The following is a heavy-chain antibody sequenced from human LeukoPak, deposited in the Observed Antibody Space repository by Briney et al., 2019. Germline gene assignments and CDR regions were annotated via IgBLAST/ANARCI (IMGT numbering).Heavy chain of an antibody. D-gene: IGHD5-18*01. J-gene: IGHJ4*02. V-gene: IGHV3-23*01. CDR2: ISGSDGST. CDR3: AKEDLGYSYGSSDY. CDR1: GFTFSSYA. Sequence: GGSLRLSCAASGFTFSSYAMSWVRQAPGKGLDWVSGISGSDGSTYYADSVKGRFTISRDNSKNTLYLQMNSLRAEDTAVYYCAKEDLGYSYGSSDYWGQGTLVTVSS.